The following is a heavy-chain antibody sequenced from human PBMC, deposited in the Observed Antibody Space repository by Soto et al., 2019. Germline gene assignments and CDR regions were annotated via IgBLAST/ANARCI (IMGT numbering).Heavy chain of an antibody. Sequence: PGGSLRLSCAASGFTFSSYSMNWVRQAPGKGLEWVSSISSSSSYIYYADSVKGRFTISRDNAKNSLYLQMNSLRAEDTAVYYCARDLRYFDCVEYYYYGMDVCGQGTTVTVSS. CDR1: GFTFSSYS. J-gene: IGHJ6*02. V-gene: IGHV3-21*01. CDR3: ARDLRYFDCVEYYYYGMDV. D-gene: IGHD3-9*01. CDR2: ISSSSSYI.